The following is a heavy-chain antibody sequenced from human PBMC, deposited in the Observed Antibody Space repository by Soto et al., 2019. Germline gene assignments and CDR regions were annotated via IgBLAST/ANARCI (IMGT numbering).Heavy chain of an antibody. Sequence: SETLSLTCTVSGGSISSYYWSWIRQPPGKGLEWIGYIYYSGSTNYNPSLKSRVTISVDTSKNQFSLKLSSVTAADTAVYYCARDHPYYDFWSGYYTGNGFDPWGQGTLVTVAS. CDR1: GGSISSYY. CDR2: IYYSGST. V-gene: IGHV4-59*01. D-gene: IGHD3-3*01. J-gene: IGHJ5*02. CDR3: ARDHPYYDFWSGYYTGNGFDP.